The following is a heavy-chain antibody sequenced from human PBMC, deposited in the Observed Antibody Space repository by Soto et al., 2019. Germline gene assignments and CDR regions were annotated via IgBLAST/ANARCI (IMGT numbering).Heavy chain of an antibody. D-gene: IGHD6-13*01. CDR1: GGSINVYY. J-gene: IGHJ4*02. V-gene: IGHV4-59*01. CDR3: ARGSFVRGYYFDY. CDR2: IYNIGNT. Sequence: QVQLQESGPGLVKPSETLSLTCTVSGGSINVYYWSWIRQPPGKGLEWIGYIYNIGNTNSNPSLKSRVTISLDTSKNQFPLSLSSVTAADTAVYYCARGSFVRGYYFDYWGQGTLVTVSS.